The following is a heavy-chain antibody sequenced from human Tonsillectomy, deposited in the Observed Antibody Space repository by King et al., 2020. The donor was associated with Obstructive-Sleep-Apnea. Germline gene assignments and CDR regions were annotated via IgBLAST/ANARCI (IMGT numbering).Heavy chain of an antibody. Sequence: VQLVESGGGVVQPGRSLRLSCAASGFTFSSYAMHWVRQAPGKGLEWVAVISYDGSNKYYADSVKGRFTISRDNSKNTLYIKMNSLRAEDTAGYYCARGDIVVVVAATGAFDIWGQGTMVTVSS. CDR2: ISYDGSNK. CDR3: ARGDIVVVVAATGAFDI. J-gene: IGHJ3*02. D-gene: IGHD2-15*01. CDR1: GFTFSSYA. V-gene: IGHV3-30*14.